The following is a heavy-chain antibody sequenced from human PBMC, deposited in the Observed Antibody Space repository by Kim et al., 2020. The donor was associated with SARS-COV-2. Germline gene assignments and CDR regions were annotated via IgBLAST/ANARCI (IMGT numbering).Heavy chain of an antibody. Sequence: QRFQGRVTLTRDTSASTAYMELSSMRSEDTAVYYCARGGLYCSSTSCFDPWGQGTLVTVSS. D-gene: IGHD2-2*01. CDR3: ARGGLYCSSTSCFDP. J-gene: IGHJ5*02. V-gene: IGHV1-3*01.